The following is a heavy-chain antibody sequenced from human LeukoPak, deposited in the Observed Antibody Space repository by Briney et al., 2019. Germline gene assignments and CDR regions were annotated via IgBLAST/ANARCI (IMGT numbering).Heavy chain of an antibody. CDR1: GFTFSSYS. D-gene: IGHD3-10*01. J-gene: IGHJ6*02. CDR3: AREAYYYGSGRSAYYYYGMDV. V-gene: IGHV3-48*04. Sequence: GGSLRLSCAASGFTFSSYSMNWVRQAPGKGREWVSYISSSGSTIYYADSVKGRFTISGDNAKNSLYLQMNSLRAEDTAVYYCAREAYYYGSGRSAYYYYGMDVWGQGTTVTVSS. CDR2: ISSSGSTI.